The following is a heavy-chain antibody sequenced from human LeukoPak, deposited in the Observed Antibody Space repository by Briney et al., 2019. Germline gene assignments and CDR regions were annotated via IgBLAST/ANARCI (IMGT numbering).Heavy chain of an antibody. V-gene: IGHV3-15*01. D-gene: IGHD2-21*01. CDR3: GRGGDRPY. CDR1: GFTLNSAW. Sequence: PGCSLTLSCLASGFTLNSAWIIRVRQAPAPGQEYVGYMKSKTDRVTKDYAEHVRGRFTISRDDSNKTLYRQMNGLECEDTAVCYCGRGGDRPYWGQGTLVIVSS. CDR2: MKSKTDRVTK. J-gene: IGHJ4*02.